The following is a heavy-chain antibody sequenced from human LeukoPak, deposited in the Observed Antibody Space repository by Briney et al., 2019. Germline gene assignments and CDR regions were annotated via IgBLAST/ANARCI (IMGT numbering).Heavy chain of an antibody. CDR3: ARYRYCSSANCYGDY. CDR2: IKPDGSEG. J-gene: IGHJ4*03. CDR1: GFTFSTYY. V-gene: IGHV3-7*03. D-gene: IGHD2-2*01. Sequence: GGSLRLSCAASGFTFSTYYMSWVRQAPGKGLEWVANIKPDGSEGYYVDSVKGRFTISRDNAKNSLYLQMNSLRAEDTAVYYCARYRYCSSANCYGDYWGQGTTVTVSS.